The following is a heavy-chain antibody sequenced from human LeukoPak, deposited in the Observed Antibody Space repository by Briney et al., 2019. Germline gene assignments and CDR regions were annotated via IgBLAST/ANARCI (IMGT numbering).Heavy chain of an antibody. Sequence: GSLRLSCAASGFIFSSYWMSWVRQPPGKGLEWIGEINHSGSTNYNPSLKSRVTISVDTSKNQFSLKLSSVTAADTAVYYCARWGIYYYDSSGSLDYWGQGTLVTVSS. CDR3: ARWGIYYYDSSGSLDY. V-gene: IGHV4-34*01. CDR1: GFIFSSYW. CDR2: INHSGST. J-gene: IGHJ4*02. D-gene: IGHD3-22*01.